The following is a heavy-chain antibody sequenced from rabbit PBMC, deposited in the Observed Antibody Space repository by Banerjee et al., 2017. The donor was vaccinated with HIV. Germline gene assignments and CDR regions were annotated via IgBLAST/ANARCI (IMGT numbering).Heavy chain of an antibody. D-gene: IGHD6-1*01. CDR3: VREDYNYGYDGYGFATGFDL. J-gene: IGHJ4*01. CDR2: IDGVFGTT. Sequence: QEQLVESGGGLVQPGGSLKLSCKGSGFDFSNYGMSWVRQAPGKGLEWIGYIDGVFGTTYYASWVNGRFTISGHDAQNTLYLQLNSLTAADTATYFCVREDYNYGYDGYGFATGFDLWGPGTLVTVS. CDR1: GFDFSNYG. V-gene: IGHV1S47*01.